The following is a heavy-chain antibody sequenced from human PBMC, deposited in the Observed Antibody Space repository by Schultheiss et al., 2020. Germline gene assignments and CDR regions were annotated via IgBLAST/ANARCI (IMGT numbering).Heavy chain of an antibody. Sequence: SETLSLTCAVYGGSISSSSYYWGWIRQPPGKGLEWIGSIYYSGSTYYNPSLKSRVTISVDTSKNQFSLKLSSVTAADTAVYYCARDGGMWQWLSNYYYYMDVWGKGTTVTVSS. CDR3: ARDGGMWQWLSNYYYYMDV. J-gene: IGHJ6*03. CDR2: IYYSGST. V-gene: IGHV4-39*07. D-gene: IGHD6-19*01. CDR1: GGSISSSSYY.